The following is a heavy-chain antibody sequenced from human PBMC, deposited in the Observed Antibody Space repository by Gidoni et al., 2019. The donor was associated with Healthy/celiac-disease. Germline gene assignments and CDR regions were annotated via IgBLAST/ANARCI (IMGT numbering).Heavy chain of an antibody. Sequence: EVQLLESGGGLVQPAGSLRLSCAASGFPFSSYAMSWVRQVPGKGLEWVSAISGSGGSTYYADSVKGRFTISRDNSKNTLYLQMNSLRAEDTAVYYCAKDFKRGVGYWGQGTLVTVSS. CDR2: ISGSGGST. CDR1: GFPFSSYA. V-gene: IGHV3-23*01. D-gene: IGHD3-10*01. CDR3: AKDFKRGVGY. J-gene: IGHJ4*02.